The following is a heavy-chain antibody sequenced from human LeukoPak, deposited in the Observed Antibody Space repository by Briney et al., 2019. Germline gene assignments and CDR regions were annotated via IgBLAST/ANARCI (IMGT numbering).Heavy chain of an antibody. Sequence: SETLSLTCAISGDSVSNNRVAWNWIRQSPSRGLEWLGRTYYRSKWGNDYAVSVKSRITINPDTSKNQFSLRLNSVNPDDTAVYYCARDGPGYYFDHWGQGALITVSS. D-gene: IGHD3-10*01. CDR2: TYYRSKWGN. CDR1: GDSVSNNRVA. CDR3: ARDGPGYYFDH. J-gene: IGHJ4*02. V-gene: IGHV6-1*01.